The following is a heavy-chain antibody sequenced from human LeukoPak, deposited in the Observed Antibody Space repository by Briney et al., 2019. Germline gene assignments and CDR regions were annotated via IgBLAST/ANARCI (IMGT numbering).Heavy chain of an antibody. V-gene: IGHV4-34*01. CDR1: GGSFSDYY. Sequence: SETLSLTCAVYGGSFSDYYWTWIRQPPGKGLEWIGEINHSGSPNNNPSLKSRVSISFDTSKNQFSLKLTSVTTADTAVYYCARAGGVKTAALDLDYWGQGTLVTVSS. J-gene: IGHJ4*02. CDR2: INHSGSP. D-gene: IGHD6-25*01. CDR3: ARAGGVKTAALDLDY.